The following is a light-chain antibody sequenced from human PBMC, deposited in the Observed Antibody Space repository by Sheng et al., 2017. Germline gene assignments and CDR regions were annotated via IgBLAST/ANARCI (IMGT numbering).Light chain of an antibody. V-gene: IGKV3-20*01. CDR2: DAS. J-gene: IGKJ1*01. Sequence: EIVLTQSPGTLSLSPGERATLSCRASQDVTSTYLAWFQQKPGQAPRLLIYDASTRATGIPDRFSGSVSGADFTLTIARLEPEDFALYVCQQYASAPETFGQGTKVEIK. CDR3: QQYASAPET. CDR1: QDVTSTY.